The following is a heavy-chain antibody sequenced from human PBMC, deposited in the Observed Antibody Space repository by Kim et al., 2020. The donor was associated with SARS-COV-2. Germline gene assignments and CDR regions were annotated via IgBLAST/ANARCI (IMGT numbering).Heavy chain of an antibody. CDR2: T. Sequence: TAYGASVTGRFIISRDDSKNTAYLQMNSLKTEDTAVYYCIRLPQTYKFEHWGQGTLVIVSS. D-gene: IGHD1-1*01. CDR3: IRLPQTYKFEH. J-gene: IGHJ1*01. V-gene: IGHV3-73*01.